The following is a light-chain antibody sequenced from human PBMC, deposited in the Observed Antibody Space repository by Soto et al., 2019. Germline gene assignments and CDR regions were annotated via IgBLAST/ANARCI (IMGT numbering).Light chain of an antibody. V-gene: IGKV1-5*01. Sequence: DIRMTQSPSTLSASVGDRVAITCRASQSISSGLAWYQQKPGKAPKLLIYDASILESGVPSRFSGSGSGTEFTLTISSLQPDDFATYYCQQYNSYSPSWTFGQGTKV. CDR2: DAS. J-gene: IGKJ1*01. CDR1: QSISSG. CDR3: QQYNSYSPSWT.